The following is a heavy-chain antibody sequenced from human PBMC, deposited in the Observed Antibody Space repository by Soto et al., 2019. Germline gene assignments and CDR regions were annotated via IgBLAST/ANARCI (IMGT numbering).Heavy chain of an antibody. Sequence: QIQLVQSGAEVKKPGSSVKVSCKASGGTFSSYAISWVRQAPGQGLEWMGVIIPIFGTANYAQKFQGRVTITADESTSTAYMELSSLRSEDTAVYYCASEKSYGGTDAFDIWGQGTMVTVSS. CDR3: ASEKSYGGTDAFDI. D-gene: IGHD4-17*01. V-gene: IGHV1-69*12. CDR2: IIPIFGTA. J-gene: IGHJ3*02. CDR1: GGTFSSYA.